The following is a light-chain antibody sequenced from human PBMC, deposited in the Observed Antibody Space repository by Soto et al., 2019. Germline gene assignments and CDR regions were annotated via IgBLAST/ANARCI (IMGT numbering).Light chain of an antibody. J-gene: IGLJ2*01. Sequence: QSALTQPASVSGSPGQSITISCTGTSSDVGGYNYVSWYQQHPGKAPKLMIYDVSNRPSGVSNRFSGSKSGNTASLTISGLQAEDEADYYCSSYTSSSTLYEVVGGGTQLTVL. V-gene: IGLV2-14*01. CDR3: SSYTSSSTLYEV. CDR2: DVS. CDR1: SSDVGGYNY.